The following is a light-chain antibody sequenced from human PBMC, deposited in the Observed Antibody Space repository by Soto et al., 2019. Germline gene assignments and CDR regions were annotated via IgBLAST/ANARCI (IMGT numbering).Light chain of an antibody. CDR2: DAS. Sequence: DIQMTQSPSTLSASVGARVTITCRASQSISSWLAWYQQKQGKAPKLLIYDASSLESGVPSRFSASGSGTEFTLTISSLQPDDFATYYCQQYNSYSPWTFGQGTKVDIK. CDR3: QQYNSYSPWT. CDR1: QSISSW. J-gene: IGKJ1*01. V-gene: IGKV1-5*01.